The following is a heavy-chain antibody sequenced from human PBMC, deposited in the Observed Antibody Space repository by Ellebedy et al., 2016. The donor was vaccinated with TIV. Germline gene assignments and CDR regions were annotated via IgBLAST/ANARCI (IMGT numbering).Heavy chain of an antibody. Sequence: MPGGSLRLSCTVSGGSISNSDYYWNWIRQPPGKGLEWIGSIYYSGSAYYNPSLKRRVTVSVDTSKNHFSLNLSSVTAADTAVYYCARDPALPRGRFDTWGQGTLVTVSS. V-gene: IGHV4-39*07. CDR1: GGSISNSDYY. J-gene: IGHJ5*02. CDR2: IYYSGSA. CDR3: ARDPALPRGRFDT.